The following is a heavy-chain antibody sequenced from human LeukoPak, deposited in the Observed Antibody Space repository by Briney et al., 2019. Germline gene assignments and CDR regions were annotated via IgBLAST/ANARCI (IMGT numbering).Heavy chain of an antibody. D-gene: IGHD5-12*01. V-gene: IGHV3-7*04. CDR1: GFTFSRFW. J-gene: IGHJ4*02. CDR3: ARDGTYTDYDPDFDI. Sequence: GGSLRLSCAASGFTFSRFWMSWVRQAPGKGLEWVANIKQDGSERYYVDSVKGRFTISRDNAKNSLYLQMNSLRAEDTAVFYCARDGTYTDYDPDFDIWGQGTLVTVSS. CDR2: IKQDGSER.